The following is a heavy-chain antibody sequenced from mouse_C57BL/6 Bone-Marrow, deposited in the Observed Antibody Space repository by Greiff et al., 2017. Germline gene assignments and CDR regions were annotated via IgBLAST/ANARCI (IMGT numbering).Heavy chain of an antibody. D-gene: IGHD2-2*01. CDR3: ARTVTRAMDY. V-gene: IGHV1-4*01. Sequence: VQLQQSGAELARPGASVKMSCKASGYTFTSYTMHWVKQRPGQGLEWIGYINPSSGYTKYNQKFKDKATLTADKSSSTAYMQLSSLTSADSAVYYCARTVTRAMDYWGQGTSVTVSS. CDR1: GYTFTSYT. J-gene: IGHJ4*01. CDR2: INPSSGYT.